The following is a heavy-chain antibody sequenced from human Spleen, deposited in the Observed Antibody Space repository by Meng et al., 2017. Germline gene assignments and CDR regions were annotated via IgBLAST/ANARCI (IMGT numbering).Heavy chain of an antibody. D-gene: IGHD3-10*01. V-gene: IGHV4-39*07. CDR1: GGSVSSSSFY. CDR3: ARGHAQLWFGARALDY. Sequence: SETLSLTCNVSGGSVSSSSFYWSWIRQTPGKGLEWIGEINHSGSTNYNPSLKSRVTISVDTSKNQFSLKLSSVTAADTAVYYCARGHAQLWFGARALDYWGQGTLVTVSS. J-gene: IGHJ4*02. CDR2: INHSGST.